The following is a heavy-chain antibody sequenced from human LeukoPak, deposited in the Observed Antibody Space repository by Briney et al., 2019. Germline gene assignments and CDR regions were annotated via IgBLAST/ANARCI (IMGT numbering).Heavy chain of an antibody. CDR2: IYPTGST. CDR1: GASINNYY. V-gene: IGHV4-4*07. CDR3: ARHRRYCPTNGCLNDAFDI. J-gene: IGHJ3*02. Sequence: PSETLSLTCTVSGASINNYYWGLVRQPAGKGLEWIAHIYPTGSTTFNPSLKSRVTMSADTSKNQFSLNMSSMTAADTAVYYCARHRRYCPTNGCLNDAFDIWGQGILVTVSP. D-gene: IGHD2-8*01.